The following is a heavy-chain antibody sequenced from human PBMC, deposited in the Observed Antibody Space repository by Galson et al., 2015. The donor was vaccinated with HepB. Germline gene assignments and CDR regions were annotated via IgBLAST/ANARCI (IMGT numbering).Heavy chain of an antibody. V-gene: IGHV3-66*01. CDR1: GFTISSDY. J-gene: IGHJ4*02. CDR2: IYSGGET. Sequence: SLRLSCAASGFTISSDYMSWVRQAPGKGLEWVSVIYSGGETHYADSVKARFTISRDNSKNTLYLQMNSLRAEDTAVYYCARSLASPVDYWGQETLVTASS. CDR3: ARSLASPVDY. D-gene: IGHD3-3*02.